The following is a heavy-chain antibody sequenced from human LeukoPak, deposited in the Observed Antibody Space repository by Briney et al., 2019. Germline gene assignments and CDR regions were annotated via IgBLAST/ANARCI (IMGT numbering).Heavy chain of an antibody. V-gene: IGHV3-23*01. CDR3: AKPYYYDSSGHWCFDL. J-gene: IGHJ2*01. CDR1: GFTFMSYA. Sequence: PGGALRLSCAASGFTFMSYAMCWVRQAPGGGVEWVSAISGSGGSTYYADSVECRFTIFRNNSNNTQYLQMNSLRAENTAVYYCAKPYYYDSSGHWCFDLWGRGTLVTVSS. CDR2: ISGSGGST. D-gene: IGHD3-22*01.